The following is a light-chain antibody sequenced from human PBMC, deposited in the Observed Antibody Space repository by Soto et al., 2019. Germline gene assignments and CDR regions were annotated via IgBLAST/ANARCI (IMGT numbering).Light chain of an antibody. CDR1: SSNIGNDY. CDR3: ATLDSGLSVSWV. J-gene: IGLJ3*02. V-gene: IGLV1-51*01. CDR2: DND. Sequence: QSVLTQPPSVSAAPGQKVTISCSGSSSNIGNDYVSWYQLVPGKAPKLLIYDNDKRPSGIPDRFSGSKSGTSATLDIVGLQTGDEADYYCATLDSGLSVSWVFGGGTKLTVL.